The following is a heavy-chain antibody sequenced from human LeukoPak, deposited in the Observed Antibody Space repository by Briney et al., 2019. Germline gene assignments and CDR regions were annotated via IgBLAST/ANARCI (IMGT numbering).Heavy chain of an antibody. CDR3: ARDQLGYCSSTSCPPDY. Sequence: GSLRLSCAASGFTFSSYSMNWVRQPPGKGLEWIGEINHSGSTNYNPSLKSRVTISVDTSKNQFSLKLSSVTAADTAVYYCARDQLGYCSSTSCPPDYWGQGTLVTVSS. D-gene: IGHD2-2*01. V-gene: IGHV4-34*01. J-gene: IGHJ4*02. CDR1: GFTFSSYS. CDR2: INHSGST.